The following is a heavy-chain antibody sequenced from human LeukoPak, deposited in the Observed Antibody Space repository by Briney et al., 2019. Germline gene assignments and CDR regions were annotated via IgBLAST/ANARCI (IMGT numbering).Heavy chain of an antibody. CDR1: GGYINNRSYY. CDR2: IYYSGST. D-gene: IGHD3-22*01. V-gene: IGHV4-39*01. J-gene: IGHJ2*01. CDR3: ARHGTYSYDSSGYYYERYFDL. Sequence: SETLSLTCTVSGGYINNRSYYWGGIRQPPGKGLEGIGSIYYSGSTYYNPSLKSRVTISVATSKTQFSLKLSSVTAADTAVYYCARHGTYSYDSSGYYYERYFDLWGRGTLVTVSS.